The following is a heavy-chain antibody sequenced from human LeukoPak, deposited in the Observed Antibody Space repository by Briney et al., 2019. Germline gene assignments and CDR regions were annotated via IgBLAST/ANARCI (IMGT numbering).Heavy chain of an antibody. CDR2: IHQGGST. CDR3: SRRSHYGSGNRAFDI. Sequence: SETLFLTCTGSGVSISNTDYYWGWIRQPPGKGLEWIGRIHQGGSTYYNPSLKHRGSISVDTSRNQFSLKLTSVTAADTAVYYCSRRSHYGSGNRAFDIWGQGTMVTVSS. D-gene: IGHD3-10*01. J-gene: IGHJ3*02. V-gene: IGHV4-39*01. CDR1: GVSISNTDYY.